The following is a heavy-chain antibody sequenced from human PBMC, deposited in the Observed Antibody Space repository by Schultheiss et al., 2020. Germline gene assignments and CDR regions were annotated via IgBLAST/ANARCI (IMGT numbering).Heavy chain of an antibody. CDR1: GYTFTSYG. V-gene: IGHV1-18*01. D-gene: IGHD5-12*01. CDR2: ISAYNGNT. Sequence: GESLKISCKASGYTFTSYGISWVRQAPGQGLEWMGWISAYNGNTNYAQKLQGRVTMTTDTSTSTAYMELRSLRSDDTAVYYCARGARPRSGYDTLDFDYWGQGTLVTVSS. CDR3: ARGARPRSGYDTLDFDY. J-gene: IGHJ4*02.